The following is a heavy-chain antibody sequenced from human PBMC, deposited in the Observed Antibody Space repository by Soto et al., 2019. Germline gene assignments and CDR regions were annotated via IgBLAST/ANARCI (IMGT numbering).Heavy chain of an antibody. V-gene: IGHV1-18*01. CDR2: ISAYNVNT. CDR3: ARHSCSLPFLPFDY. J-gene: IGHJ4*02. Sequence: QVQLVQSGAEVKKPGASVKVSCKASGYTFTSYGISWVRQAPGQGLEWMGWISAYNVNTNYAQKLQGRSTMTTDTYTSTAYMELRSLSSDDTAVYYCARHSCSLPFLPFDYWGQGTLVTVSS. D-gene: IGHD6-13*01. CDR1: GYTFTSYG.